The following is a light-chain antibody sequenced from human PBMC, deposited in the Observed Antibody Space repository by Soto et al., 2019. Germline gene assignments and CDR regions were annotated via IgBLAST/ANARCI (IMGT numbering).Light chain of an antibody. CDR2: GAS. CDR1: QSVSSNY. Sequence: EFVLPQYTDTLSLSPGERATLSCRPSQSVSSNYLAWYQQRPGQAPRLLISGASSRASGIPDRFIGSGSGTDFTLTINTLQPEDFAVYYCQQYYQWPSYTFGHGTKVDI. J-gene: IGKJ2*01. CDR3: QQYYQWPSYT. V-gene: IGKV3-20*01.